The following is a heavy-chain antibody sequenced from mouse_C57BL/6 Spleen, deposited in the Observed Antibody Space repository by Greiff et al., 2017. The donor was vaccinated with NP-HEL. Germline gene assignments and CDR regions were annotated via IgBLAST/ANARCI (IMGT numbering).Heavy chain of an antibody. J-gene: IGHJ4*01. CDR1: GYSITSGYY. CDR2: ISYDGSN. D-gene: IGHD2-4*01. V-gene: IGHV3-6*01. CDR3: ATDYDRAYAMDY. Sequence: EVKLVESGPGLVKPSQSLSLTCSVTGYSITSGYYWNWIRQFPGNKLEWMGYISYDGSNNYNPSLKNRISITRDTSKNQFFLKLNSVTTEDTATYYCATDYDRAYAMDYWGQGTSVTVSS.